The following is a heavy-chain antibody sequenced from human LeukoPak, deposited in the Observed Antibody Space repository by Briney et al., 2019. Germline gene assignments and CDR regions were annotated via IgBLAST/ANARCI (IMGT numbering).Heavy chain of an antibody. V-gene: IGHV1-18*01. D-gene: IGHD1-26*01. Sequence: GASVKVSCKASGYTFTSYGISWVRQAPGQGLEWMVWIIAHNGKANYPQKRQGIDATTIDTATSTAYMELRSLRSDDTAVYYCARGGGDFDYWGQGTLVTVSS. CDR2: IIAHNGKA. CDR3: ARGGGDFDY. CDR1: GYTFTSYG. J-gene: IGHJ4*02.